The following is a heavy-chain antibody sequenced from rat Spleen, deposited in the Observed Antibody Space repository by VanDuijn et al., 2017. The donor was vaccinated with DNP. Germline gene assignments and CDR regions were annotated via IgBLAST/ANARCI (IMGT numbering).Heavy chain of an antibody. V-gene: IGHV3-1*01. CDR3: ARWGDYFDY. CDR2: ITYSGTT. CDR1: GYSITSNY. J-gene: IGHJ2*01. Sequence: EVQLQESGPGLVKPSQSLSLTCSVTGYSITSNYWGWIRKFPGNKMEYIGHITYSGTTNYNPSLKSRISITRDTSKNQFFLQLNSVATEDTATYYCARWGDYFDYWGQGVMVTVSS.